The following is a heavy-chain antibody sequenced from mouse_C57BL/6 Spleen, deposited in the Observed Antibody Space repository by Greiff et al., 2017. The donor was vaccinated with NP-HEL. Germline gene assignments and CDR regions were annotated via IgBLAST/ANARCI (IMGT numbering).Heavy chain of an antibody. CDR1: GYTFTDYY. CDR2: INPNNGGT. Sequence: VQLKQSGPELVKPGASVKISCKASGYTFTDYYMNWVKQSPGKSLEWIGDINPNNGGTSYNQKFKGKATLTVDKSSSTAYMELRSLTSEDSAVYYGARGCYEDDWGQGTTLTVSS. V-gene: IGHV1-26*01. J-gene: IGHJ2*01. CDR3: ARGCYEDD. D-gene: IGHD1-1*02.